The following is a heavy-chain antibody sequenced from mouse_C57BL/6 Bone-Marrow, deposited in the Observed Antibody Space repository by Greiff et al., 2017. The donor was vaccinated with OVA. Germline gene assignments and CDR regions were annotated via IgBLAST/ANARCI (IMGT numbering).Heavy chain of an antibody. J-gene: IGHJ4*01. D-gene: IGHD2-3*01. CDR1: GFTFSDYY. V-gene: IGHV5-16*01. CDR3: ARGGYYDYAMDY. CDR2: INYDGSST. Sequence: EVKVVESEGGLVQPGSSMKLSCTASGFTFSDYYMAWVRQVPEKGLEWVANINYDGSSTYYLDSLKSRFIISRDNAKNILYLQMSSLKSEDTATYYCARGGYYDYAMDYWGQGTSVTVSS.